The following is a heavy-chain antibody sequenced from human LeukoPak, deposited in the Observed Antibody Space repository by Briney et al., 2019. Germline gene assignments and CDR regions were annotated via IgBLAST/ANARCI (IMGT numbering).Heavy chain of an antibody. CDR2: IYSGGST. CDR1: GFTVRTNY. CDR3: ARNFPTVVTSFDY. Sequence: GGSLRLSCADSGFTVRTNYMSWVRQAPGKGLEWVSVIYSGGSTYYADSVKDRFTISRDNSKNTLFLQMNSLRAEDTAVYYCARNFPTVVTSFDYWGQGTLVTVSS. V-gene: IGHV3-66*01. D-gene: IGHD4-23*01. J-gene: IGHJ4*02.